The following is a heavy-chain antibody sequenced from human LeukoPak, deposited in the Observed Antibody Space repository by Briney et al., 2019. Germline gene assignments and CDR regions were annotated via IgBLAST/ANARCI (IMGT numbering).Heavy chain of an antibody. V-gene: IGHV4-34*01. J-gene: IGHJ5*02. CDR2: INHSGST. CDR1: GGPFSGHY. Sequence: SETLSLTCAVYGGPFSGHYWSWIRQPPGKGLEWIGEINHSGSTNYNPSLKSRVTISVDTSKNQFSLKLSSVTAADTAVYYCARGRYYDFWSGYLNWFDPWGQGTLVTVSS. CDR3: ARGRYYDFWSGYLNWFDP. D-gene: IGHD3-3*01.